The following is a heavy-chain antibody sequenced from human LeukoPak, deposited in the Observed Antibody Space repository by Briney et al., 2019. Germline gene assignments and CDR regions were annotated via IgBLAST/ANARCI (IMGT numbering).Heavy chain of an antibody. CDR1: GGSVSSGSYY. Sequence: SETLSLTCTVSGGSVSSGSYYWSWIRQPPGKGLEWIGYIYYSGSTNYNPSLKSRVTISVDTSKNQFSLKLSSVTAADTAVYYCARGIFGVVTPDAFDIWGQGTMVTVSS. D-gene: IGHD3-3*01. CDR2: IYYSGST. CDR3: ARGIFGVVTPDAFDI. J-gene: IGHJ3*02. V-gene: IGHV4-61*01.